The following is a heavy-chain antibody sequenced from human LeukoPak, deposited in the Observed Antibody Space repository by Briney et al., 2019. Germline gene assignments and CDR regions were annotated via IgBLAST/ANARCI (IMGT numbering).Heavy chain of an antibody. V-gene: IGHV3-33*01. J-gene: IGHJ4*02. Sequence: GRSLRLSCAASGFTFSSYGMHWVRQAPGKGLEWVAVIWYDGSNKYYADSVKGRFTTSRDNSKNTLYLQMNSLRAEDTAVYYCASVVQAFDYWGQGTLVTVSS. CDR2: IWYDGSNK. D-gene: IGHD2-21*01. CDR1: GFTFSSYG. CDR3: ASVVQAFDY.